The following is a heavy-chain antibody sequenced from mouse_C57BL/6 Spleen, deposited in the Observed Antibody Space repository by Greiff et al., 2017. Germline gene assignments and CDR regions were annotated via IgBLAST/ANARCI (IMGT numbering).Heavy chain of an antibody. CDR3: ARGGLRFLYAMDY. V-gene: IGHV3-6*01. J-gene: IGHJ4*01. CDR2: ISYDGSN. D-gene: IGHD2-4*01. Sequence: EVQRVESGPGLVKPSQSLSLTCSVTGYSITSGYYWNWIRQFPGNKLEWMGYISYDGSNNYNPSLQNRISITRDTSKNQFFLKLNSVTTEDTATYYCARGGLRFLYAMDYWGQGTSVTVSS. CDR1: GYSITSGYY.